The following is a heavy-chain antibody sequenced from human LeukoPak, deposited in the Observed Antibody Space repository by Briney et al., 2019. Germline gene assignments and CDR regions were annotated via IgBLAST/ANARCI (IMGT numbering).Heavy chain of an antibody. Sequence: KPSETLSLTCAVYGGSFSGYYWSWIRQPPGKGLEWIGEISHSGSTNYNPSLKSRVTISVDTSKNQFSLKLSSVTAADTAVYYCARGRLYYYGMDVWGQGTTVTVSS. J-gene: IGHJ6*02. CDR1: GGSFSGYY. D-gene: IGHD6-19*01. CDR3: ARGRLYYYGMDV. CDR2: ISHSGST. V-gene: IGHV4-34*01.